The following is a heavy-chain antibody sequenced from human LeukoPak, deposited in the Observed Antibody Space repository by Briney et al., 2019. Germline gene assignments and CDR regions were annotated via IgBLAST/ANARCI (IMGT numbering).Heavy chain of an antibody. D-gene: IGHD1-7*01. CDR3: ARMNYISSGWGAPFDY. J-gene: IGHJ4*02. V-gene: IGHV3-48*04. CDR1: GFTFSSYS. CDR2: IRSSGSTI. Sequence: GSLRLSCAASGFTFSSYSMNWVRQAPGKGLEWISYIRSSGSTIYYADSMKGRFTISRDNAKNSLYLQMNSLRAEDTAVYYCARMNYISSGWGAPFDYWGQGTLVTVSS.